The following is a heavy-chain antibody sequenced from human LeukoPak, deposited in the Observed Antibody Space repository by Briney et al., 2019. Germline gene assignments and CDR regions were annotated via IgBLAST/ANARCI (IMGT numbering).Heavy chain of an antibody. J-gene: IGHJ4*02. D-gene: IGHD4-11*01. V-gene: IGHV3-20*04. CDR1: GFTFDDYG. CDR2: INWNGGST. Sequence: PGGSLRLSCAASGFTFDDYGMTWVRHTPGKGLEWVSGINWNGGSTGYADSVKGRFTISRDNANNSLYLQMSSLRAEDTALYYCAKVASNYDFDYWGQGTLVTVSS. CDR3: AKVASNYDFDY.